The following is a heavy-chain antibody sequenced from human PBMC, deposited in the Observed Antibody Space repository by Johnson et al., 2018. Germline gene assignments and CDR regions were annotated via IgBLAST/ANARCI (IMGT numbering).Heavy chain of an antibody. CDR2: SYYSGNT. J-gene: IGHJ4*02. CDR3: ARVGHLSGTLFDS. Sequence: QVQLVQSGPGLVKPSETLSLTCTVSGGSISGYFWGWIRQPPGKGLEWIGNSYYSGNTNYNPSLKSRVTISADTSQNQLSLKVNSVTAADPAVFYWARVGHLSGTLFDSWGQGTLVTVSS. D-gene: IGHD1-14*01. CDR1: GGSISGYF. V-gene: IGHV4-59*01.